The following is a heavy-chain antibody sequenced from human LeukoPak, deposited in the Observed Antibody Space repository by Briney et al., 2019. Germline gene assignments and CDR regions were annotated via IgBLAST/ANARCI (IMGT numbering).Heavy chain of an antibody. D-gene: IGHD6-19*01. CDR1: GFTVSSNY. J-gene: IGHJ6*02. V-gene: IGHV3-66*01. Sequence: PGGSLRLSCAASGFTVSSNYMSWVRQAPGKGLEWVSVIYSGGSTYYADSVKGRFTISRDNSKNTLYLQMNSLRADDTAVYYCARDTAVATYYGVDVWGQGTTVTVSS. CDR3: ARDTAVATYYGVDV. CDR2: IYSGGST.